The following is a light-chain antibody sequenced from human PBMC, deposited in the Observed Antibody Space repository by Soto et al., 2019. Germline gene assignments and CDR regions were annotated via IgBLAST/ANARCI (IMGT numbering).Light chain of an antibody. CDR3: SSYTNSSPYVV. CDR2: DVS. CDR1: SSDVGGYNY. V-gene: IGLV2-14*01. Sequence: QSALTQPASVSGSPGQSITISCTGTSSDVGGYNYVSWYQQHPGKAPKLMIYDVSNRPSGVSNRFSGSKSGNTASLTISGLQAEDEADYYCSSYTNSSPYVVFGGGTKVT. J-gene: IGLJ2*01.